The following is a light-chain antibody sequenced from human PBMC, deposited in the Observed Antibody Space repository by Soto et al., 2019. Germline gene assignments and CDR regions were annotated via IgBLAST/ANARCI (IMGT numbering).Light chain of an antibody. CDR3: QQRSNWPPT. V-gene: IGKV3-11*01. CDR2: DAS. CDR1: QSVSSY. Sequence: EIVLTQSPATLSLSPGERATLSCRASQSVSSYLAWYQQKPGQAPRLLIYDASNMATGIPARFSGSGSGTDFTLTISSLEPEDFEVYYCQQRSNWPPTFGGGTKVEIK. J-gene: IGKJ4*01.